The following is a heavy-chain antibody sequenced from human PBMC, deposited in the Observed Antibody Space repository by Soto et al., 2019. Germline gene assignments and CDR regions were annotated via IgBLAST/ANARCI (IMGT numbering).Heavy chain of an antibody. CDR1: GGSISSSSYY. D-gene: IGHD3-3*01. CDR3: VCARVDNYDFWSGYYSWFDP. CDR2: IYYSGST. J-gene: IGHJ5*02. V-gene: IGHV4-39*01. Sequence: SETLSLTCTVSGGSISSSSYYWGWIRQPPGKGLEWIGSIYYSGSTYYNPSLKSRVTISVDTSKNQFSLKLSSVTAADTAVYYCVCARVDNYDFWSGYYSWFDPWGQGTLVTVSS.